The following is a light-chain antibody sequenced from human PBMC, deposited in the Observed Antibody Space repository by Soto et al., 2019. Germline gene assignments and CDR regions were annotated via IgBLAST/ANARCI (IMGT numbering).Light chain of an antibody. J-gene: IGKJ3*01. Sequence: DIQMTQSPSSLSASVGDRVTITCRASQSISNYLNWYQQKPGKAPKVLIYAASNLQSGVPSRFSGSGSGTDFTLTISSLQPEDFATYYCQQSYSFGPGTKVDIK. CDR1: QSISNY. CDR2: AAS. V-gene: IGKV1-39*01. CDR3: QQSYS.